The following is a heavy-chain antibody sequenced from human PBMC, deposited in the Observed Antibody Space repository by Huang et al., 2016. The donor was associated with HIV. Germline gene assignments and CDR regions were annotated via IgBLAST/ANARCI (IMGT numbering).Heavy chain of an antibody. V-gene: IGHV4-39*01. D-gene: IGHD6-6*01. Sequence: QLHLQESGPGLVKSSETLSLTCTVSGGSITSGAYYWGWIRQPPGKGLEWLGSISYSGSTYYNPSLRSRVTMSIHTSNNQFSLNLTSVTAADTAKFYCARLSSSSFSNFWGRGTLVIVSS. CDR1: GGSITSGAYY. CDR2: ISYSGST. CDR3: ARLSSSSFSNF. J-gene: IGHJ4*02.